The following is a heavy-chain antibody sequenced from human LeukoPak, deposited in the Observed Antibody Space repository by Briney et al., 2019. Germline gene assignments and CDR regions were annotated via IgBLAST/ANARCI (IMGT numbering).Heavy chain of an antibody. D-gene: IGHD3-22*01. Sequence: PGRSLTLSCTASGFTFGDYALSWVRQAPGKGLEWVSAISGSGGSTYYADSVKGRLTISRDNSKNTLYVQMNSLRAEDTAVYYCAKDGGSGYYYFDYWGQGTLVTVSS. CDR1: GFTFGDYA. CDR2: ISGSGGST. V-gene: IGHV3-23*01. CDR3: AKDGGSGYYYFDY. J-gene: IGHJ4*02.